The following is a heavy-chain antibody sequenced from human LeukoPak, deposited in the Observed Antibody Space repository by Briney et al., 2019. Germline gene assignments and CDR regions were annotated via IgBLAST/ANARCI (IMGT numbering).Heavy chain of an antibody. Sequence: ASVKVSCKAPGYTFTSYYMHWVRQAPGQGLEWMGIINPSGGSTSYAQKFQGRVTMTRDTSTSTVYMELSSLRPEDTAVYYCARDGSENGGNSGGDYWGQGTLVTVSS. D-gene: IGHD4-23*01. CDR1: GYTFTSYY. J-gene: IGHJ4*02. V-gene: IGHV1-46*01. CDR2: INPSGGST. CDR3: ARDGSENGGNSGGDY.